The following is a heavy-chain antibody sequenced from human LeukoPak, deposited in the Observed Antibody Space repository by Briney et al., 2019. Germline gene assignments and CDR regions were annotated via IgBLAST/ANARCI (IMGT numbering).Heavy chain of an antibody. CDR3: ARGRSSLGFWSGYSRADYYYYYMDV. J-gene: IGHJ6*03. V-gene: IGHV1-69*05. Sequence: SVKVSCKASGYTFTGYYMHWVRQAPGQGLEWMGGIIPIFGTANYAQKFQGRVTITTDESTSTAYMELSSLRSEDTAVYYCARGRSSLGFWSGYSRADYYYYYMDVWGKGTTVTVSS. CDR2: IIPIFGTA. D-gene: IGHD3-3*01. CDR1: GYTFTGYY.